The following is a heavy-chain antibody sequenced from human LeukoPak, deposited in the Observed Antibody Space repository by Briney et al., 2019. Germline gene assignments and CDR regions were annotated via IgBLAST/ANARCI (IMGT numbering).Heavy chain of an antibody. V-gene: IGHV3-30*02. CDR1: GFTFSSYG. J-gene: IGHJ4*02. CDR2: IRYDGSNK. D-gene: IGHD3-22*01. Sequence: GGSLRLSCAASGFTFSSYGMHWVRQAPGKGLEWVAFIRYDGSNKYYADSVKGRFTISRDNSKNTLYLQMNSLRAEDTAVYYCAKDPWLGPMIGGYFDYWGQGTLVTVSS. CDR3: AKDPWLGPMIGGYFDY.